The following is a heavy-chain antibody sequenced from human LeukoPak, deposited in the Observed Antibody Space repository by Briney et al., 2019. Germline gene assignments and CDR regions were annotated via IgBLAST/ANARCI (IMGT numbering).Heavy chain of an antibody. J-gene: IGHJ4*02. V-gene: IGHV3-30*04. CDR3: ARKQWLDDY. D-gene: IGHD6-19*01. CDR1: GFTLSSYA. CDR2: ISYDGSNK. Sequence: PGGSLRLSCAASGFTLSSYAMHWVRQAPGKGLEWVAVISYDGSNKYYADSVKGRFTISRDNSKNTLYLQMNSLRAEDTAVYYCARKQWLDDYWGQGTLVTVSS.